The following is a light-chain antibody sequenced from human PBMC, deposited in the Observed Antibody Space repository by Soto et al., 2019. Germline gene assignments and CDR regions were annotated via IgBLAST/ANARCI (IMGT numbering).Light chain of an antibody. CDR1: QYISNY. CDR3: QQSST. V-gene: IGKV1-33*01. Sequence: DIQMTQSPSSLSASVGDRVTITCQASQYISNYLNWYQQKPGKAPKLLIYDASNLETGVPSRFSGSGSGTDFTFTISSLQPEDIATYYCQQSSTFGGGTKVEIK. J-gene: IGKJ4*01. CDR2: DAS.